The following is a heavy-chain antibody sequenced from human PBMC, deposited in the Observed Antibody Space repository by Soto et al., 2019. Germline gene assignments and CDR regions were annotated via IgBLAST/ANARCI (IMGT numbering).Heavy chain of an antibody. J-gene: IGHJ4*02. V-gene: IGHV5-51*01. CDR3: VRPDTTGYYEX. Sequence: GESLKISCKGSGYSFTSHWIAWVRQMPGKGVEWMVIINPGDSDTRYSPSFQGQVTISADKSISTAYLQWSSLKSSDTAMYYCVRPDTTGYYEXWGQGTLVTVSX. D-gene: IGHD3-9*01. CDR2: INPGDSDT. CDR1: GYSFTSHW.